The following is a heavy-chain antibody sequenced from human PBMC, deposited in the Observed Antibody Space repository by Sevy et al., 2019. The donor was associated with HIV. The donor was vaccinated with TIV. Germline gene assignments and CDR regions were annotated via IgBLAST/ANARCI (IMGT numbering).Heavy chain of an antibody. V-gene: IGHV3-30*02. Sequence: GGSLRLSCAASGFTFSSYGMHWVRQAPGKGLEWVAFIRYDGSNKYYADSVKGRFTISRDNSKNTLYLQMNSLRAEDTAVYYCAASRYCSGGSCYGADYDYGMDVWGQGTTVTVSS. D-gene: IGHD2-15*01. CDR2: IRYDGSNK. CDR3: AASRYCSGGSCYGADYDYGMDV. CDR1: GFTFSSYG. J-gene: IGHJ6*02.